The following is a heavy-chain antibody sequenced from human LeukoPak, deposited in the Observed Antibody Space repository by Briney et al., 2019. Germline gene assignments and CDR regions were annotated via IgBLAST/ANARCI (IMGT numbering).Heavy chain of an antibody. CDR1: GGSISSSSYY. D-gene: IGHD3-22*01. J-gene: IGHJ2*01. V-gene: IGHV4-39*07. CDR3: ARGCPYYYDSRTGSFDL. Sequence: SETLSLTCTVSGGSISSSSYYWGWIRQPPGKGLEWIGSIYYSGSTYYNPSLKSRVTISVDTSKNQFSLKLSSVTAADTAVYYCARGCPYYYDSRTGSFDLWGRGTLVTVSS. CDR2: IYYSGST.